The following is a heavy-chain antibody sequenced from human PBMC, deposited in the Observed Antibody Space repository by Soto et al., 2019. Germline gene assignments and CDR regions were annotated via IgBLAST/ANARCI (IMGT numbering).Heavy chain of an antibody. CDR1: GGSISSYY. Sequence: SETLSLTCTVSGGSISSYYWSWIRQPPGKGLEWIGYIYYSGSTNYNPSLKSRVTISVDTSKNQFSLKLSSVTAADTAVYYCASGPDYYGSGSYYNPSYYYYMDVWGKGTTVTVSS. CDR3: ASGPDYYGSGSYYNPSYYYYMDV. CDR2: IYYSGST. J-gene: IGHJ6*03. D-gene: IGHD3-10*01. V-gene: IGHV4-59*01.